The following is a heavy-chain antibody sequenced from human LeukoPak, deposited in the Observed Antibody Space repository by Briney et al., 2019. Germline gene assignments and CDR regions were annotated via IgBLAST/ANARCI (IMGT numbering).Heavy chain of an antibody. CDR1: GFTFSSYA. CDR2: ISDSGGST. D-gene: IGHD2-2*01. CDR3: ASLGYCSSTSCYAGEFGY. J-gene: IGHJ4*02. V-gene: IGHV3-23*01. Sequence: PGGSLRLSCAASGFTFSSYAMNWVRQAPGKGLEWVSAISDSGGSTYYADSVKGRFTISRDNSKNTLYLQMNSLRAEDTAVYYCASLGYCSSTSCYAGEFGYWGQGTLVTVSS.